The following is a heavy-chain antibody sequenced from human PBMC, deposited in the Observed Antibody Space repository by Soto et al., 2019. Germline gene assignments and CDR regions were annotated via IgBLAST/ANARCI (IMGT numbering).Heavy chain of an antibody. CDR1: GGSITSYY. Sequence: QVQLQESGPRLVKPSETLSLTCTVSGGSITSYYGIWIRQPPGRGLELIGNIYHSGSTHYNPSLKSRVAISIDTPRNQFSLKLISVTAAVTAVYYCGRSHGGYWGQGILVTVSS. J-gene: IGHJ4*02. D-gene: IGHD3-10*01. CDR3: GRSHGGY. CDR2: IYHSGST. V-gene: IGHV4-59*08.